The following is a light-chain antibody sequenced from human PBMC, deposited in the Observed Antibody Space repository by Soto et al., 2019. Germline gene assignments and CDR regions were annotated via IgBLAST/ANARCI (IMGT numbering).Light chain of an antibody. CDR2: KVS. V-gene: IGKV1-5*03. CDR1: ENINNW. Sequence: ITCRASENINNWLAWYQQKPGKAPKVLIYKVSNLESGVPSRFSGSGSETEITVTTGVSQSVHFAPYYSHHHLLLSLTFARGTKVDIK. J-gene: IGKJ4*01. CDR3: HHHLLLSLT.